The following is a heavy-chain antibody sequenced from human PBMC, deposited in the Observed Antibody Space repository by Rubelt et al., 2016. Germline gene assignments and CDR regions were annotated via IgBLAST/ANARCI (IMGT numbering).Heavy chain of an antibody. J-gene: IGHJ5*02. CDR3: ARWRVTTMVRGVITPDP. CDR2: INHSGRT. Sequence: QVQLQESGPGLVKPSETLSLTCAVYGGSFSGYYWSWIRQPPGKGLEWIGEINHSGRTNYNPSLKSGVTILVDTAKNQFSLKLSAVTAADTAVDYCARWRVTTMVRGVITPDPWGQGTLVTVSS. CDR1: GGSFSGYY. D-gene: IGHD3-10*01. V-gene: IGHV4-34*10.